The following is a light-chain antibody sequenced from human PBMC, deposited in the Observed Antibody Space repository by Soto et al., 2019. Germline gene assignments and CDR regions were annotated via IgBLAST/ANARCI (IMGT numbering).Light chain of an antibody. J-gene: IGLJ2*01. CDR1: TSDVGGYNY. CDR2: EVN. V-gene: IGLV2-8*01. CDR3: SSYAGSKNFIL. Sequence: QSVLTQPPSASGSPGQSVTISCTGTTSDVGGYNYVSWYQLHPDKVPKLIIYEVNKRPSGVPDRFSGSKSGSTASLTVSGLQAEDEADYFCSSYAGSKNFILFGGGPKLTVL.